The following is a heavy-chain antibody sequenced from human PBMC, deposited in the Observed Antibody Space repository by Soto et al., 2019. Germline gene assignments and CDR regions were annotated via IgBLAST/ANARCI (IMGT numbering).Heavy chain of an antibody. Sequence: SETLSLTCTASGGSISSGGYYWSWIRQHPGKGLEWIGYIYYSGSTYYNPSLKSRVTISVDTSKNQFSLKLSSVTAADTAVYYCAREDYYDSSGYYYPNYWGQGTLVTVSS. J-gene: IGHJ4*02. V-gene: IGHV4-31*03. CDR2: IYYSGST. CDR1: GGSISSGGYY. CDR3: AREDYYDSSGYYYPNY. D-gene: IGHD3-22*01.